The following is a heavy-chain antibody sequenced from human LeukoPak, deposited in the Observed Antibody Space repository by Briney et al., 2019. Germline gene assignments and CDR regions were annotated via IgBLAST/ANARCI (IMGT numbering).Heavy chain of an antibody. CDR2: IYPGDSDT. Sequence: GESLKISCKGSGYSFTSYWIGWVRQMPGKGLEWMGIIYPGDSDTRYSPSFQGQVTISADKSISTAYLQWSSLKASDTAMYYCARGRMTYYDFWSGYYRNYYGMDVWGQGTTVTVSS. V-gene: IGHV5-51*01. J-gene: IGHJ6*02. CDR3: ARGRMTYYDFWSGYYRNYYGMDV. CDR1: GYSFTSYW. D-gene: IGHD3-3*01.